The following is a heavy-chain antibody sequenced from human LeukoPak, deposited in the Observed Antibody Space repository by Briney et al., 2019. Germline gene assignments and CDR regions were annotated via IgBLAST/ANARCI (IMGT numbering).Heavy chain of an antibody. J-gene: IGHJ4*02. CDR3: ASTRKKPGYLSSGGYFFHY. CDR1: GGTFSSYG. D-gene: IGHD2-15*01. Sequence: SVEVSCKASGGTFSSYGISWVRQAPGQGLEWMGGIIPVFGTADYAQKFQGRVTITTDESTSTAYMELSSLRSEDTAIYYCASTRKKPGYLSSGGYFFHYWDQGTLVTVSS. V-gene: IGHV1-69*05. CDR2: IIPVFGTA.